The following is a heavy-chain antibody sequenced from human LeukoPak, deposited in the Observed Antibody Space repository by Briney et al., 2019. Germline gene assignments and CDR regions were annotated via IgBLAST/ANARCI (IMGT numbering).Heavy chain of an antibody. J-gene: IGHJ3*02. D-gene: IGHD4-17*01. CDR1: GGSISSGGYY. V-gene: IGHV4-31*03. CDR2: IYYSGST. CDR3: ARAPTVTNPSAFDI. Sequence: SETLSLTCTVSGGSISSGGYYWSWIRQHPGTGLEWIGYIYYSGSTYYNPSLKSRVTISVDTSKNQFSLKLSSVTAADTAVYYCARAPTVTNPSAFDIWGQGTMVTVSS.